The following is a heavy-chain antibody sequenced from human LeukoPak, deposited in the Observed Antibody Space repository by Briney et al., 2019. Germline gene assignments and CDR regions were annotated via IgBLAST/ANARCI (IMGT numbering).Heavy chain of an antibody. J-gene: IGHJ4*02. CDR3: ARRPDYGGTPTFDY. CDR2: IYSGGST. V-gene: IGHV3-66*01. D-gene: IGHD4-23*01. Sequence: GGSLILSCAASGLTVSSNYMSWVRQAPGKGLEWVSVIYSGGSTYYADSVKGRFIISRDNSKNTLYLQMNSLRVEDTAVYYCARRPDYGGTPTFDYWGQGTLVTVSS. CDR1: GLTVSSNY.